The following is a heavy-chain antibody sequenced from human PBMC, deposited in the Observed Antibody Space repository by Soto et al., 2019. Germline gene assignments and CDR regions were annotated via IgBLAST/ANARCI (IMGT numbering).Heavy chain of an antibody. J-gene: IGHJ4*02. D-gene: IGHD2-8*01. CDR2: IGPNGGGA. Sequence: EVQLVESGGGLVQPGGSLRLSCSASGFTFSGHTMYWVRQTPGKGLEYVSAIGPNGGGAYYADSVRGRFTISRDNFKNTLSLQMNSLRPEDTAVYYCVNDLHTSAWCWGQGTLVTVSS. CDR1: GFTFSGHT. CDR3: VNDLHTSAWC. V-gene: IGHV3-64D*06.